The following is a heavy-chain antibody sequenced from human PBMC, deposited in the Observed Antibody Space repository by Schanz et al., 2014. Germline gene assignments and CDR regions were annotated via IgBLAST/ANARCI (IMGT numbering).Heavy chain of an antibody. CDR1: GFIFSYYT. CDR2: IYSGDNT. Sequence: QVELVESGGGVVQPGRSLRLSCAASGFIFSYYTIHWVRQAPGKGLEWVSVIYSGDNTYYADSVKGRFTISRDNAKNSLYLQMNSVTAEDTALYYCAKDIRIRLFFQFDSWGQGTLVTVSS. CDR3: AKDIRIRLFFQFDS. V-gene: IGHV3-NL1*01. J-gene: IGHJ4*02. D-gene: IGHD3-3*01.